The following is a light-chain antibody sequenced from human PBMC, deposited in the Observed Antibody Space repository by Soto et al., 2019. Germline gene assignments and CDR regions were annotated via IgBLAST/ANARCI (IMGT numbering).Light chain of an antibody. CDR1: QSVSSN. J-gene: IGKJ4*01. CDR2: GAS. Sequence: EIVMTQSPATLSVSPGERATLSCRASQSVSSNLAWYQQKPGQAPGLLIYGASTRATGIPARFSGSGSGTEFTLTISSLQSEEFAVYYCQQYNHWLTFGGGTKGEIK. CDR3: QQYNHWLT. V-gene: IGKV3-15*01.